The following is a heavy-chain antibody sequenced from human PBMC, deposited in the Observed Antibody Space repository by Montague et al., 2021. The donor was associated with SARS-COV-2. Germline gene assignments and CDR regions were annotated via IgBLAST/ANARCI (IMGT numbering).Heavy chain of an antibody. V-gene: IGHV4-39*07. J-gene: IGHJ1*01. CDR2: IYYGGTA. Sequence: SETLSLTCTVSGGSISVSSYYWVWIRQPPGKGLEWIGRIYYGGTADYNPSLKSRVTISVDTSNNQFSLKLTSLTAADTAVYSCASSPLRTSGANWYDKYFQHWGQGTRVTVSS. D-gene: IGHD1-1*01. CDR3: ASSPLRTSGANWYDKYFQH. CDR1: GGSISVSSYY.